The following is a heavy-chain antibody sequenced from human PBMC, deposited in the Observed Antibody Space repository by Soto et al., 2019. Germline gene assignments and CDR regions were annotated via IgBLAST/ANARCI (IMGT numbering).Heavy chain of an antibody. CDR3: TKGNWNYYFDY. J-gene: IGHJ4*02. Sequence: EVQLLESGGGLVQPGGSLRLSCAASGFTFSSYAMSWVRQAPGKGLEWVSAISDSGVSTHYADSVKGRFTISRDNSKNTRSLQMNSLRAEDTAVYYCTKGNWNYYFDYWGQGTLVTVSS. CDR1: GFTFSSYA. CDR2: ISDSGVST. D-gene: IGHD1-7*01. V-gene: IGHV3-23*01.